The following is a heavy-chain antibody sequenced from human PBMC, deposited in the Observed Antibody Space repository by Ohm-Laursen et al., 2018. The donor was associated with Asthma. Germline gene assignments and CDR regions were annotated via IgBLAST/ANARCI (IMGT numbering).Heavy chain of an antibody. CDR1: GYTFTSYY. D-gene: IGHD3-22*01. V-gene: IGHV1-69*13. Sequence: SVKVSCKASGYTFTSYYMHWVRQAPGQGLEWMGGIIPIFGTANYAQKFQGRVTITADESTSTAYMELSSLRSEDTAVYYCARDVDSSGYSAMGYWGQGTLVTVSS. CDR3: ARDVDSSGYSAMGY. J-gene: IGHJ4*02. CDR2: IIPIFGTA.